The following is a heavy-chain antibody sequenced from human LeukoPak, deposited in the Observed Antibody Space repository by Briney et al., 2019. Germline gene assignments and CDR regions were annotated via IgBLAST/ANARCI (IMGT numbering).Heavy chain of an antibody. V-gene: IGHV1-69*05. CDR1: GGTFSSYA. Sequence: SVKVSCKASGGTFSSYAISWVRQAPGRGLEWMGGITPIFGTANYAQKFQGRVTITTDESTSTAYMELSSLRSEDTAVYYCARAKYYDYVWGSYRYYFDYWGQGTLVTVSS. CDR3: ARAKYYDYVWGSYRYYFDY. CDR2: ITPIFGTA. J-gene: IGHJ4*02. D-gene: IGHD3-16*02.